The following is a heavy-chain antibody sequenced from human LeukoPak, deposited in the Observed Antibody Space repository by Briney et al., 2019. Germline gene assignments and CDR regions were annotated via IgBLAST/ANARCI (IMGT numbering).Heavy chain of an antibody. CDR3: AISPNSGYYY. Sequence: SETLSLTCNVTGASIGSGGRYWTWFRQHPGKGPEWLGYVYNNADTDYNPSLKSRLTISLDASKNQIYLNVKSVTAADAAVYYCAISPNSGYYYWGQGTLVAVSS. CDR1: GASIGSGGRY. V-gene: IGHV4-31*03. CDR2: VYNNADT. J-gene: IGHJ4*02. D-gene: IGHD3-22*01.